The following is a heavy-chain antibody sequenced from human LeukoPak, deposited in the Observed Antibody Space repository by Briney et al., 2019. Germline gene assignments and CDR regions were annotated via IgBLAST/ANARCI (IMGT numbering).Heavy chain of an antibody. CDR2: ITNTPNYI. D-gene: IGHD3-16*01. CDR3: WRDSPYDTSI. V-gene: IGHV3-21*01. Sequence: GGSLSLSCAASGFILNAYTITWVRQAPGKGLEWVSSITNTPNYIYYADSVKGRFTISRDNANNSLCLQMDSLRAEDTAVYYCWRDSPYDTSIWGQGTLVTVSS. J-gene: IGHJ4*02. CDR1: GFILNAYT.